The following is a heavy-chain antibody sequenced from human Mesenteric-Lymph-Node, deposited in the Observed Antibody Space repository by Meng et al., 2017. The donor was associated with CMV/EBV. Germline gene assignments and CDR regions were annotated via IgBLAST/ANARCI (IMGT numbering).Heavy chain of an antibody. Sequence: SETLSLTCNVSGGSVNTGSYYWSWIRQPPGKGLEWIGYIYYSGTTEYNPSLKSRVTISVDTSKNQFSLKLSSVTAADTAVFYCARRPESRFQGRFDPWGQGTLVTVSS. D-gene: IGHD3-22*01. J-gene: IGHJ5*02. V-gene: IGHV4-61*01. CDR1: GGSVNTGSYY. CDR3: ARRPESRFQGRFDP. CDR2: IYYSGTT.